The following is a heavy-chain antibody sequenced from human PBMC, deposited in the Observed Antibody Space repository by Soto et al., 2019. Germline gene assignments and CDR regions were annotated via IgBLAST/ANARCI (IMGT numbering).Heavy chain of an antibody. J-gene: IGHJ4*02. CDR3: ASLGATGRWY. Sequence: PSXTLSLTCIVSGGSTSSYYWSWIRQPPGKGLEWIGYIYYSGSTNYNPSLKSRVTISVDTSKNQFSLKLSSVTAADTAVYYCASLGATGRWYWGQGTLVTVSS. CDR2: IYYSGST. D-gene: IGHD1-26*01. V-gene: IGHV4-59*08. CDR1: GGSTSSYY.